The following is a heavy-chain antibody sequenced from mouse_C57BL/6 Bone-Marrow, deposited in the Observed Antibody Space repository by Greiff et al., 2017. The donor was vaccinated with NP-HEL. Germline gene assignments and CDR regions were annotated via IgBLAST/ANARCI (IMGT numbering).Heavy chain of an antibody. CDR2: IYPGGGYT. J-gene: IGHJ1*03. CDR1: GYTFTNYW. CDR3: ARARNYYGSSFDWYFDV. D-gene: IGHD1-1*01. Sequence: VHLVESGAELVRPGTSVTMSCKASGYTFTNYWIGWAKQRPGHGLAWIGDIYPGGGYTNYNEKFKGKATLTADKSSSTAYMQFSSLTSEDSAIYYCARARNYYGSSFDWYFDVWGTGTTVTVSS. V-gene: IGHV1-63*01.